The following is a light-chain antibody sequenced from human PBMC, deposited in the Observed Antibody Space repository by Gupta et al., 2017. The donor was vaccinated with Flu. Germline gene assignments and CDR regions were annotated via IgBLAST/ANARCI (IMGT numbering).Light chain of an antibody. V-gene: IGLV1-47*01. CDR1: SSTIGYNY. Sequence: QSVLIQPPAVSGTPGQTVTVSCSGSSSTIGYNYVYWYQQFPGRAPKLIIQKNSQRHSGVPDRFSGSKSGTSASLTIGGLRADDEAHYYCASGEDNLSGLTLGGGTKLTVL. J-gene: IGLJ2*01. CDR3: ASGEDNLSGLT. CDR2: KNS.